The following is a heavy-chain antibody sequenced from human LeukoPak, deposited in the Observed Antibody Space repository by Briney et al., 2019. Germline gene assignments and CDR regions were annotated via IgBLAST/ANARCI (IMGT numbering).Heavy chain of an antibody. Sequence: GGSLRLSCAASGFTFSSYSMNWVRHAPGKGLEWVASVSTTSSYIYYADSVKGRFTISRDNSKNSLFLQMNSLRTEDTALYYCAKDYCGGDCYLFHYWGQGTLVTVSS. CDR1: GFTFSSYS. CDR2: VSTTSSYI. V-gene: IGHV3-21*04. CDR3: AKDYCGGDCYLFHY. J-gene: IGHJ4*02. D-gene: IGHD2-21*02.